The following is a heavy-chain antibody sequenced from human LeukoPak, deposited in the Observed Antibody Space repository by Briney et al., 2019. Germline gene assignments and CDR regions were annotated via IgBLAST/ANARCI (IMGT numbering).Heavy chain of an antibody. CDR1: GFSLSRYW. Sequence: GGSLRLSCVASGFSLSRYWMHWVRQAPGKGLEWVSYISSSGSTIYYAGSVKGRFTISRDNAKNSLYLQMNSLRAEDTAVYYCARHMYYDFWSGYLEGGAFDIWGQGTMVTVSS. CDR2: ISSSGSTI. CDR3: ARHMYYDFWSGYLEGGAFDI. V-gene: IGHV3-48*04. D-gene: IGHD3-3*01. J-gene: IGHJ3*02.